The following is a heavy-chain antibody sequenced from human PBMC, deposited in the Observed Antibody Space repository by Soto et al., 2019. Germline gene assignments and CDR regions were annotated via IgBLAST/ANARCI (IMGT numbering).Heavy chain of an antibody. J-gene: IGHJ4*02. CDR2: VYYRGRS. Sequence: SETMSLSCTVSGGYGTNSGDYWGWIRKSPGKGLEWIGSVYYRGRSYSKSSVKSRVTISVDTSKNRFSLSLNSVTASDTAVYFCVSQRTTVPTQAYFDSWGQGTLVTVSS. CDR3: VSQRTTVPTQAYFDS. D-gene: IGHD4-17*01. CDR1: GGYGTNSGDY. V-gene: IGHV4-39*01.